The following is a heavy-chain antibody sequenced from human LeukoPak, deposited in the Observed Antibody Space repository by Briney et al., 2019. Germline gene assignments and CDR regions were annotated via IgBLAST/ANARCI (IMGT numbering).Heavy chain of an antibody. Sequence: ASVKVSCKASGYTFTSYGISWVRQTPGQGLEWMGWISAYNGNTNYAQKLQGRVTMTTDTSTSTAYMELRSLRSDDTAVYYCARVLTTGTTSYFDYWGQGTLVTVSS. CDR1: GYTFTSYG. CDR3: ARVLTTGTTSYFDY. J-gene: IGHJ4*02. V-gene: IGHV1-18*01. D-gene: IGHD1-1*01. CDR2: ISAYNGNT.